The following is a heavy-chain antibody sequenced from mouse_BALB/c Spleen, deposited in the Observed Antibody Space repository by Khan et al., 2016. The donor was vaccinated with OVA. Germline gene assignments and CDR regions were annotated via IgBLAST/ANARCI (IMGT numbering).Heavy chain of an antibody. CDR3: ARGRAY. CDR2: ISYSGST. D-gene: IGHD3-3*01. V-gene: IGHV3-2*02. Sequence: EVQLQESGPGLVKPSQSLSLTCTVTGYSLTSNYAWNWIRQFPGNKLEWMGYISYSGSTSYNPSLKSRISITRDTTKNQFFLQLNSVTTEDTATYFCARGRAYWGQGTLVTVSA. J-gene: IGHJ3*01. CDR1: GYSLTSNYA.